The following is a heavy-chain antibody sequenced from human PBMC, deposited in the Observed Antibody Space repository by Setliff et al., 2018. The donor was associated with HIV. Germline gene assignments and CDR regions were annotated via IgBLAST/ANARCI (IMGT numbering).Heavy chain of an antibody. Sequence: ASETLSLTCAVSGYSISRDHYWAWIRQPPGKGLEYIGNIYHSGSTFYNPSLKSRVTVSVDTSKNQFSLKLSSVTAADTAVYYCARDRPRDRDGYGWGQGTLVTVSS. J-gene: IGHJ4*02. CDR3: ARDRPRDRDGYG. V-gene: IGHV4-38-2*02. D-gene: IGHD5-18*01. CDR1: GYSISRDHY. CDR2: IYHSGST.